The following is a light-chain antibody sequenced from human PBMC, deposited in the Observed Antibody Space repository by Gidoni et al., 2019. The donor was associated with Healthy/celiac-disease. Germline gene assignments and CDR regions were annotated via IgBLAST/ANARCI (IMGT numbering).Light chain of an antibody. CDR1: QSLLHSNGYNY. Sequence: DIVMTQFPLSLPVTPGEPASISCRSSQSLLHSNGYNYLDWYLQKPGQSPQLLIYLGSNRASGVPDRFSGSGSGTDFTLKISKVEAEDVGVYYCMQALQTPCTFGPGTKVDIK. CDR3: MQALQTPCT. V-gene: IGKV2-28*01. CDR2: LGS. J-gene: IGKJ3*01.